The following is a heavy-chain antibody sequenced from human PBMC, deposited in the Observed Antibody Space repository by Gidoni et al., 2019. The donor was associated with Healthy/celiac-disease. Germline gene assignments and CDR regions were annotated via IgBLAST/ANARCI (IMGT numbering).Heavy chain of an antibody. Sequence: QLHLQESGPRLVKPSETLSLTCTVSGGSISSSSSDWGWIRRPPGKGLEWIGSLYYSGSTYYNPSLKSRVTISVDTSKNQFSLKRSSVTAADTAVYYCARVGGAVAGTVYWGQGTLVTVSS. CDR2: LYYSGST. V-gene: IGHV4-39*01. CDR1: GGSISSSSSD. D-gene: IGHD6-19*01. CDR3: ARVGGAVAGTVY. J-gene: IGHJ4*02.